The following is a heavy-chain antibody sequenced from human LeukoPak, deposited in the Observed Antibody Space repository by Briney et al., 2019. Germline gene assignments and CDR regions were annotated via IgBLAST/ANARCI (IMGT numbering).Heavy chain of an antibody. CDR3: ARNFIVVADNYFDY. Sequence: SETLSLTCTVSGGSISSYYWSWIRQPAGKGLEWIGRIYTSGSTNYNPSLKSRVTMSVDTSKNQFSLKLSSVTAADTAVYYCARNFIVVADNYFDYWGQGTLVTVSS. CDR1: GGSISSYY. J-gene: IGHJ4*02. V-gene: IGHV4-4*07. D-gene: IGHD2-2*01. CDR2: IYTSGST.